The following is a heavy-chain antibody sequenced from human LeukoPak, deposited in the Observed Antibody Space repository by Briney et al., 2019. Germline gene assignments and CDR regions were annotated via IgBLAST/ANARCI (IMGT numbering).Heavy chain of an antibody. D-gene: IGHD6-6*01. V-gene: IGHV1-46*01. J-gene: IGHJ4*02. CDR3: ARVLGASVAASPFDY. Sequence: VSVKVSCKASGYTFTSYYMHWVRQAPGQGLEWMGIINPSGGSTSYAQKFQGRVTMTRDTSTSTVYMELSSLRSEDTAVYYCARVLGASVAASPFDYWGQGTLVTVSS. CDR2: INPSGGST. CDR1: GYTFTSYY.